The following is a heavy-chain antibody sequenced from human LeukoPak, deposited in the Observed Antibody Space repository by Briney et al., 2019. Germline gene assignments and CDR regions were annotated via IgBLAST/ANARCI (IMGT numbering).Heavy chain of an antibody. CDR3: AKAGGASFYYYMDV. D-gene: IGHD1-26*01. V-gene: IGHV3-23*01. CDR2: ITDSGDRT. CDR1: EFTFGKYA. J-gene: IGHJ6*03. Sequence: PGGSLRLSCATSEFTFGKYAMSWVRQAPGKGLEWVSTITDSGDRTYYADSVKGRFTISRDNSKNTLYLQLNSLTAEDAAIYSCAKAGGASFYYYMDVWGKGTTVTVSS.